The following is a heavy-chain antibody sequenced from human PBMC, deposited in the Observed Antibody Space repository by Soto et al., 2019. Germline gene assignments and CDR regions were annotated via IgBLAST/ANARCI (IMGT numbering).Heavy chain of an antibody. Sequence: SETLSLTCTVSGGSISSGGYFWSWVRQHPGKGLEWIGNIYYSGRTYYNPSLKSRVTISVDTSKNQFSLKLSSVTAADTAVYYCARFAKEENPKVGSWYYFDYWGQGTRVTVSS. CDR2: IYYSGRT. V-gene: IGHV4-31*03. CDR3: ARFAKEENPKVGSWYYFDY. D-gene: IGHD6-13*01. J-gene: IGHJ4*02. CDR1: GGSISSGGYF.